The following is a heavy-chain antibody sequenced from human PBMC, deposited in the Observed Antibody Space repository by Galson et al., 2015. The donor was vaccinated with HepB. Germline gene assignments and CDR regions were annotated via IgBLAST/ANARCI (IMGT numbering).Heavy chain of an antibody. CDR1: GYTFTNYA. J-gene: IGHJ5*02. CDR2: INTNTGNP. D-gene: IGHD3-3*02. CDR3: AREVASDVNWFDP. V-gene: IGHV7-4-1*02. Sequence: SCKASGYTFTNYAMNWVRQAPGQGLEWMGWINTNTGNPTYAQGFTGRFVFSLDTSVSTAYLQISSLETEDTAVYYCAREVASDVNWFDPWGQGTLVTVSS.